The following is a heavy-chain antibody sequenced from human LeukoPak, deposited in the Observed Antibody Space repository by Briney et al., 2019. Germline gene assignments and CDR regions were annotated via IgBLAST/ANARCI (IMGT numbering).Heavy chain of an antibody. Sequence: GGSLRLSCAASGFTFSSYSMNWVRQAPGKGLEWVSSISSSSSYIYYADSVKGRFTISRDNAKNSLYLQMNSLRAEGTAVYYCARKLRYFDWLSDYRYYFDYWGQGTLVTVSS. J-gene: IGHJ4*02. CDR2: ISSSSSYI. D-gene: IGHD3-9*01. CDR3: ARKLRYFDWLSDYRYYFDY. CDR1: GFTFSSYS. V-gene: IGHV3-21*01.